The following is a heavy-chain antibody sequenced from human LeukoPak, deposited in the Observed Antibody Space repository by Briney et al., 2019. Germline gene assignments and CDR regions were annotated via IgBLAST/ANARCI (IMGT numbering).Heavy chain of an antibody. D-gene: IGHD3-22*01. CDR3: ASRRPSYYDSSGYFDY. V-gene: IGHV4-4*09. CDR2: IYTSGST. CDR1: GGSISSYY. Sequence: SETLSLTCTVSGGSISSYYWSWIRQPPGKGLEWIGYIYTSGSTNYNPSLKSRVTISVDTSKNQFSLKLSSVTAADTAVYYCASRRPSYYDSSGYFDYWGQGTLVTVSS. J-gene: IGHJ4*02.